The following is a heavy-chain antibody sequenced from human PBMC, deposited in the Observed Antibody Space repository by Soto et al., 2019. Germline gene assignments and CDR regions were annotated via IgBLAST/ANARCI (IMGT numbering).Heavy chain of an antibody. V-gene: IGHV3-30*03. CDR3: PRVNWSGIAATRH. CDR1: GFTFSSYV. D-gene: IGHD6-13*01. CDR2: ISYDGSNK. J-gene: IGHJ4*02. Sequence: GSLRLSCAASGFTFSSYVMHWVRQAPGKGLEWVAVISYDGSNKYYADSVKGRFTISRDNSKNTLYLQMNSLRAEDTAVYYCPRVNWSGIAATRHWGQATLVTVSS.